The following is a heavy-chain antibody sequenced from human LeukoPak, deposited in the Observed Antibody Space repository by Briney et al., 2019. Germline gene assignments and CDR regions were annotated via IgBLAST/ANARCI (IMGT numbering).Heavy chain of an antibody. CDR1: GYTFTSYW. D-gene: IGHD6-6*01. CDR3: ARLIVGSSSTGWFDP. J-gene: IGHJ5*02. Sequence: GESLKIPCQSSGYTFTSYWIGWVRQMPGKGLQWMGIIYPGDSDTTYSPSFQGQVTISADKSISTAYLQWSSLKASDTAIYYCARLIVGSSSTGWFDPWGQGTLVTVSS. V-gene: IGHV5-51*01. CDR2: IYPGDSDT.